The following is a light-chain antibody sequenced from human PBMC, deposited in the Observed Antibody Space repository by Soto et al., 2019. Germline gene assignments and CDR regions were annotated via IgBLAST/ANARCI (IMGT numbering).Light chain of an antibody. V-gene: IGKV3-11*01. J-gene: IGKJ4*01. CDR2: DAS. CDR1: QSVSSY. Sequence: EIVLTQSPATLSLSPGERATLSCRASQSVSSYLAWYQRKPGQAPRLLIYDASNRATGIPARFSGSGSGTDFTLTISSLEPEDFAVYYCQQRSNWPRPSLTFGGGTKVEIK. CDR3: QQRSNWPRPSLT.